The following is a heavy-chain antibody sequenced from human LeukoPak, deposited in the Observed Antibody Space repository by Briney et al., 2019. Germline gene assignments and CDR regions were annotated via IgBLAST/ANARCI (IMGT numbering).Heavy chain of an antibody. V-gene: IGHV3-23*01. J-gene: IGHJ4*02. CDR2: ISDGGGRT. Sequence: GGSLRLSCGASGFTFSTNAMSWVRQAPGKGLEWASGISDGGGRTFYAESVKGRFTVSRDNSKNTLYLRMNSLRAEDTAIYYCTKNQILDDSGSWYAFWGQGTLVTVSP. CDR1: GFTFSTNA. D-gene: IGHD6-13*01. CDR3: TKNQILDDSGSWYAF.